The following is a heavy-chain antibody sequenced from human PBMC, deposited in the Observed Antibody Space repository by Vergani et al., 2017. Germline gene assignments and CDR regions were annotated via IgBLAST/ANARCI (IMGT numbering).Heavy chain of an antibody. CDR3: AIGINHFESNDYYVDAFDS. CDR1: GYTFRNYS. V-gene: IGHV1-18*01. Sequence: VQLVQSGAEVKKPGASVKVSCKASGYTFRNYSITWVRQASGQELEWLGWISPYNGHTKYAQKLQDRVTIITDTSKNTAYIEVRGLRSDDTAVDYCAIGINHFESNDYYVDAFDSLGQGTLVSVSS. CDR2: ISPYNGHT. D-gene: IGHD3-22*01. J-gene: IGHJ3*02.